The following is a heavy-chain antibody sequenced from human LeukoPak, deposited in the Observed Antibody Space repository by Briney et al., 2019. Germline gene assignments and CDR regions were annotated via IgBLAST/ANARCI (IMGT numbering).Heavy chain of an antibody. CDR2: ISSSGSTI. Sequence: GGSLRLSCAASGFTFSSYEMNWVREAPGKGLEWVSYISSSGSTIYYADSVKGRFTISRDNAKNSLYLQMNSLRAEDTAVYYCATSGYSGYTSFDYWGQGTLVTVSS. J-gene: IGHJ4*02. D-gene: IGHD5-12*01. CDR1: GFTFSSYE. CDR3: ATSGYSGYTSFDY. V-gene: IGHV3-48*03.